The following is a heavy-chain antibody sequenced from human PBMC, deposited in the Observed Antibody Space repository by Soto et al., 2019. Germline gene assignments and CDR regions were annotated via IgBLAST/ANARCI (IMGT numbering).Heavy chain of an antibody. D-gene: IGHD3-10*01. V-gene: IGHV3-9*01. Sequence: GGSLSLSCAASGFTFDDYAMHWVRQAPGKGLEWVSGVSWNSGSIGYADSVKGRFTISRDNAKNSLYLQMNSLRAEDTAVYYCAREDEYYYGSGPSYYYYYMDVWGKGTTVTVSS. J-gene: IGHJ6*03. CDR1: GFTFDDYA. CDR3: AREDEYYYGSGPSYYYYYMDV. CDR2: VSWNSGSI.